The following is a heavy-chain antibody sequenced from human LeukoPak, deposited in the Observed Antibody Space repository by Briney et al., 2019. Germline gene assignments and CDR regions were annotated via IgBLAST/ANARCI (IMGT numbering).Heavy chain of an antibody. Sequence: ASVRVSCKASGYAFSSYDINWVRQATGQGLEWMGWMNPNSGNTDYAQRFQGRVTMTRNTSISTAYMELSSLRSEDTAVYYCARGDFGDYFLDYWGQGTLVTVSS. J-gene: IGHJ4*02. CDR1: GYAFSSYD. V-gene: IGHV1-8*01. D-gene: IGHD4-17*01. CDR3: ARGDFGDYFLDY. CDR2: MNPNSGNT.